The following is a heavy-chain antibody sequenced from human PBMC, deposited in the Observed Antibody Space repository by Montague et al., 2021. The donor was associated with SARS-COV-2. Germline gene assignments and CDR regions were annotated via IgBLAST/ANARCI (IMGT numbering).Heavy chain of an antibody. D-gene: IGHD4-17*01. CDR1: GDSVSSSDHY. V-gene: IGHV4-39*01. Sequence: SETLSLTCTVSGDSVSSSDHYWGWIRQPPGKGLEWLGIVYYSGYTYYXPSVKGRVTISIDASKNQFSLKLNSLTVTDTAIYHCARRRLREDYFDFWGQGTLLTVSS. CDR3: ARRRLREDYFDF. CDR2: VYYSGYT. J-gene: IGHJ4*02.